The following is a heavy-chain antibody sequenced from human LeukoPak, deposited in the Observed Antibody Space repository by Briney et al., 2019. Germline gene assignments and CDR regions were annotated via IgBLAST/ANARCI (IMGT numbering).Heavy chain of an antibody. V-gene: IGHV4-59*01. J-gene: IGHJ4*02. CDR2: IYYSGST. Sequence: SETLSLTCTVSGGSISSYYWSWIRQPPGKELEWIGYIYYSGSTNYNPSLKSRVTISVDTSKNQFSLKLSSVTAADTAVYYCARQGGYCSSTSCFYFDYWGQGTLVTVSS. CDR3: ARQGGYCSSTSCFYFDY. CDR1: GGSISSYY. D-gene: IGHD2-2*01.